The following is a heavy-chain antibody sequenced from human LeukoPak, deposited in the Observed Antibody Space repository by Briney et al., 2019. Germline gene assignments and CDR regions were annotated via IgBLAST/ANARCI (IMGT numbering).Heavy chain of an antibody. D-gene: IGHD5-12*01. Sequence: PGGSLRLPCAASGFTFSSDAMTWVRQAPGEGLEWISTITVSDDTTYYADSVKGRFTISRDYSKNTVHLQLNNLRAEDTAMYYCAKWPQLYSGYHPDYWGQGTLVTVSS. J-gene: IGHJ4*02. V-gene: IGHV3-23*01. CDR2: ITVSDDTT. CDR1: GFTFSSDA. CDR3: AKWPQLYSGYHPDY.